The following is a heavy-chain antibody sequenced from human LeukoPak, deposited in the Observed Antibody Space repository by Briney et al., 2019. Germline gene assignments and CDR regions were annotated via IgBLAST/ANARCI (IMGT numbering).Heavy chain of an antibody. J-gene: IGHJ1*01. CDR2: ISGSGGST. D-gene: IGHD6-13*01. CDR3: AKHTGGSWYFGRYFQH. V-gene: IGHV3-23*01. Sequence: SGGSLRLSCAASGFTFSSYAMSWVRQAPGKGLEWVSAISGSGGSTYYADSVKGRFTISRDNSKNTLYLQMNSLRAEDTAVYYCAKHTGGSWYFGRYFQHWGQGTLVTVSS. CDR1: GFTFSSYA.